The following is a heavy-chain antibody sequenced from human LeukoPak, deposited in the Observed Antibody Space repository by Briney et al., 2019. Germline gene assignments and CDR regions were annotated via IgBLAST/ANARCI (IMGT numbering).Heavy chain of an antibody. CDR1: GFTFSSYA. V-gene: IGHV3-64D*08. J-gene: IGHJ4*02. CDR2: ISTNGGRT. Sequence: PGGSLILSCSASGFTFSSYAMHWVRQAPGKGLEYVSGISTNGGRTYYVDSVKDRFTISRDNSKNTLYLQMSSLRVEDTAVYFCPLPTLGYWGQGTLVTVSS. D-gene: IGHD2-15*01. CDR3: PLPTLGY.